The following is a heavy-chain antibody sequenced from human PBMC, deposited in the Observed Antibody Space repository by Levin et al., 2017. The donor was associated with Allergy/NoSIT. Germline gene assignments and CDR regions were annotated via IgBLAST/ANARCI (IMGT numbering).Heavy chain of an antibody. CDR2: TYYRSKWYN. CDR3: ARAYYDILTGYYFGWFDP. Sequence: SQTLSLTCAISGDSVSSNSAAWNWIRQSPSRGLEWLGRTYYRSKWYNDYAVSVKSRITINPDTSKNQFSLQLNSVTPEDTAVYYCARAYYDILTGYYFGWFDPWGQGTLVTVSS. CDR1: GDSVSSNSAA. V-gene: IGHV6-1*01. D-gene: IGHD3-9*01. J-gene: IGHJ5*02.